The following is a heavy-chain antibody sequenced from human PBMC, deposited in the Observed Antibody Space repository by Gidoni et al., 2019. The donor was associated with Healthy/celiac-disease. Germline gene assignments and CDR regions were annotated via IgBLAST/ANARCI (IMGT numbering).Heavy chain of an antibody. D-gene: IGHD3-10*01. V-gene: IGHV3-33*01. CDR2: IWYDGSNK. Sequence: QVQLVESGGGVVQPGRSLRLSCAASGFTFSSYGMHWVRQAPGKGLEWVAVIWYDGSNKYYADSVKGRFTISRDNSKNTLYLQMNSLRAEDTAVYYCAREFTMVRGPEYNWFDPWGQGTLVTVSS. J-gene: IGHJ5*02. CDR3: AREFTMVRGPEYNWFDP. CDR1: GFTFSSYG.